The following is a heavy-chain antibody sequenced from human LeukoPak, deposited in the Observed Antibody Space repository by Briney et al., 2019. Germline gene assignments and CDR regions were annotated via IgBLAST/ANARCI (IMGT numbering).Heavy chain of an antibody. J-gene: IGHJ4*02. D-gene: IGHD1-26*01. Sequence: GGSLRLSCAASGFIFNSYAMHWVRQAPGKGLEWVAAISYDGTNKYYADSVKGRFTISRDNSKNTLYLQMNSLRAEDTALYYCASGGIYYGAAFDFWGQGTLVTVSS. CDR2: ISYDGTNK. V-gene: IGHV3-30*04. CDR1: GFIFNSYA. CDR3: ASGGIYYGAAFDF.